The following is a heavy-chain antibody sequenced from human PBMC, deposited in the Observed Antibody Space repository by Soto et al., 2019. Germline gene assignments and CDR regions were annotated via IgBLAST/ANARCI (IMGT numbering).Heavy chain of an antibody. CDR2: ISGSDGST. D-gene: IGHD3-10*01. CDR1: GFTFDDYA. Sequence: PGGSLRLSCAASGFTFDDYAMHWVRQAPGKGLEWVSAISGSDGSTYYADSVKGRFTISRDNSKNTLYLQMNSLRAEDTAVYYCAKDSRVTMVRGVIIPPGYWGQGTLVTVSS. J-gene: IGHJ4*02. V-gene: IGHV3-23*01. CDR3: AKDSRVTMVRGVIIPPGY.